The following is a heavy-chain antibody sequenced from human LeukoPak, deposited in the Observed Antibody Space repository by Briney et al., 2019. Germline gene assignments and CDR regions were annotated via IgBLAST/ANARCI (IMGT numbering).Heavy chain of an antibody. Sequence: PGGSLRLSCAASGFTFSSYWMSWVRQAPGKGLEWVANIKQDGSEKYYVDSVKGRFTISRDNAKNSLYLQMNSLRAEDTAVYYCARARADYVYYYYYYMDVWGKGTTVTVSS. V-gene: IGHV3-7*01. CDR3: ARARADYVYYYYYYMDV. CDR2: IKQDGSEK. D-gene: IGHD4-17*01. CDR1: GFTFSSYW. J-gene: IGHJ6*03.